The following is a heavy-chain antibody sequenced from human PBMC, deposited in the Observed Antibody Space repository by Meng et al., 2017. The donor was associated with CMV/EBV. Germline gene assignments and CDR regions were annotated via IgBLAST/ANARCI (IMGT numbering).Heavy chain of an antibody. Sequence: GSLRLSCAVYGGSFSGYYWSWIRQPLGKGLEWIGEINHSGSTNYNPSLKSRVTISVDTSKNQFSLKLSSVTAADTAVYYCAREGSSRPLDYWGQGTLVTVSS. D-gene: IGHD6-6*01. V-gene: IGHV4-34*01. CDR2: INHSGST. CDR1: GGSFSGYY. CDR3: AREGSSRPLDY. J-gene: IGHJ4*02.